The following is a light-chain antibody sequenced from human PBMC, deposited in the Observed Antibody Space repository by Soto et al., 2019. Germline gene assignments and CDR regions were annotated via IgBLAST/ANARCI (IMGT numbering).Light chain of an antibody. Sequence: IVLTQSPGTLSLSPGERVTLSCRASQSVTTRLAWYQHKPGQAPTLLMSGASNRASGVPVRFSGSGSGTDFTLTITRLEPEDFAVYYCQQRSNWPPTFGQGTRLEIK. J-gene: IGKJ5*01. V-gene: IGKV3-11*01. CDR2: GAS. CDR3: QQRSNWPPT. CDR1: QSVTTR.